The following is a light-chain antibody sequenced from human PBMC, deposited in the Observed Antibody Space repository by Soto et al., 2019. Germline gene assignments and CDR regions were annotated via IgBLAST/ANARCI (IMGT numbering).Light chain of an antibody. CDR3: QQYNSYS. Sequence: DIHMTQSPATLSASFGDRVTITCRASQRISGWMAWHQQKPRKAPHLLIYDASALTRGVPPRLSGSGSGTEFPLTISSLQPDDFATYYCQQYNSYSFGQGTKVDIK. CDR1: QRISGW. J-gene: IGKJ1*01. CDR2: DAS. V-gene: IGKV1-5*01.